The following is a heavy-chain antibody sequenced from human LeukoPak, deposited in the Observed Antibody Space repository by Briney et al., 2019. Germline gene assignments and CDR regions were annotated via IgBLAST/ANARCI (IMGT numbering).Heavy chain of an antibody. D-gene: IGHD7-27*01. CDR2: IKQDGSQK. CDR3: AREDWGPDY. J-gene: IGHJ4*02. CDR1: GFTFTGYW. Sequence: PGGSLRLSCAASGFTFTGYWMVWVRQAPGKGLEWVANIKQDGSQKHYVDSVKGRFTISRNNAKKSLYQQMNNLRAEDTGVYYCAREDWGPDYWGQGTLVTVSS. V-gene: IGHV3-7*01.